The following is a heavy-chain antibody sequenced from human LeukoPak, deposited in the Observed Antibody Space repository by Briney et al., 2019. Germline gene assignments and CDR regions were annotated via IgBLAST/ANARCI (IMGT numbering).Heavy chain of an antibody. D-gene: IGHD3-10*01. V-gene: IGHV4-4*02. CDR3: ARGGLVRGSINSLIAFDV. Sequence: SETLSLTCAVSGVSISSSNWRSWLRPPPGEGLEWIGEIYYSGSTHYNPSLKSRVTISVDKSKNQFSLKLSSVPPEDTALYYCARGGLVRGSINSLIAFDVWGQGIMVTVSS. CDR2: IYYSGST. CDR1: GVSISSSNW. J-gene: IGHJ3*01.